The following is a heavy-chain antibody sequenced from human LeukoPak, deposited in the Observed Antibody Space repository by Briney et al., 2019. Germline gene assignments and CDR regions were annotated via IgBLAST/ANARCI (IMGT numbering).Heavy chain of an antibody. D-gene: IGHD3-10*01. V-gene: IGHV3-7*01. CDR3: VRDPAFGELLSCFDY. J-gene: IGHJ4*02. CDR1: GFTFRRHW. Sequence: GGSLRLSCAAFGFTFRRHWMSWVRQAPGKGPEWVANKREDGSEKFYVNSVKGRFTISRDNAKNSLYLQMNSLRAEDTAVYSCVRDPAFGELLSCFDYWGQGTLVTVSS. CDR2: KREDGSEK.